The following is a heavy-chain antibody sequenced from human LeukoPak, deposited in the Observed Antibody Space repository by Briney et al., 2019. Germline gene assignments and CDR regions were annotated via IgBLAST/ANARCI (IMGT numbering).Heavy chain of an antibody. Sequence: SVKVSCKASRGTFSSYAISWVRQAPGQGLEWMGGIIPIFGTANYAQKFQGRVTITADESTSTAYMELRSLRSDDTAVYYCASGRAAAGSAFDYWGQGTLVTVSS. D-gene: IGHD6-13*01. CDR3: ASGRAAAGSAFDY. CDR1: RGTFSSYA. CDR2: IIPIFGTA. J-gene: IGHJ4*02. V-gene: IGHV1-69*13.